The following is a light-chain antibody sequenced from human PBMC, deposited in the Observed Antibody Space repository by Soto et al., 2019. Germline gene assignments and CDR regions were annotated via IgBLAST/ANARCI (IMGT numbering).Light chain of an antibody. Sequence: EIVMTQSPATLSVSPGERATLSCRASQSVSSNLAWYQQKPGQAPRLLIYGASTRATAIPARFSGSGSGTEFTLTISSLQSEDFAVYYCQQYNNRPPGTFGQATKVEIK. CDR3: QQYNNRPPGT. V-gene: IGKV3-15*01. J-gene: IGKJ1*01. CDR1: QSVSSN. CDR2: GAS.